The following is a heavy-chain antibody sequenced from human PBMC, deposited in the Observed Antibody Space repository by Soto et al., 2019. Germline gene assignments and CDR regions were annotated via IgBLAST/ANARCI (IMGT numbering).Heavy chain of an antibody. CDR3: XRDPGNYGDFFDY. V-gene: IGHV4-31*03. D-gene: IGHD4-17*01. CDR1: GGSISSGGYY. J-gene: IGHJ4*02. Sequence: TXSLTCTVSGGSISSGGYYWSWIRQHPGKGLEWIGYIYYSGSTYYNPSLKSRVTISVDTSKNQFSLKLSSVTAADTAVYYXXRDPGNYGDFFDYWGQGTLVTVSS. CDR2: IYYSGST.